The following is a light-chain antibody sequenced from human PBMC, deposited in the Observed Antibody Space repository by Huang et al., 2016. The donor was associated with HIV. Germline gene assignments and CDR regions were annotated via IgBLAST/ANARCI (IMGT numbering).Light chain of an antibody. Sequence: EIVLTQSPDFQSVTPKEKITITCRASQNIGNSLHWYQQKPDQSPQLLIKYASQTSSGVPSSFSGSGSGTDFTLTINTPEAGDAATYYCHQSSSLPYTFGQGTKLEIK. J-gene: IGKJ2*01. CDR3: HQSSSLPYT. CDR1: QNIGNS. V-gene: IGKV6-21*02. CDR2: YAS.